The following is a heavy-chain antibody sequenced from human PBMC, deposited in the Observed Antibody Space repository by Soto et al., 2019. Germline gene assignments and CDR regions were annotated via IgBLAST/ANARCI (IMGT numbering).Heavy chain of an antibody. CDR3: AKDVGTFSGGSDY. Sequence: PGGSLRLCFAASRFPYSNCPMIWVRRAPGKGLEWVSVISDSGGSTNYPDSVKGRFTISRDNSKNTLYLQMNSLRAEDTAVYYCAKDVGTFSGGSDYWGQVNLVNV. CDR2: ISDSGGST. V-gene: IGHV3-23*01. CDR1: RFPYSNCP. D-gene: IGHD1-26*01. J-gene: IGHJ4*02.